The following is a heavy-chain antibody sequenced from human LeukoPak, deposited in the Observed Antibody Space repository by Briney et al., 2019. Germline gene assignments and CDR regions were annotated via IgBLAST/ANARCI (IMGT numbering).Heavy chain of an antibody. Sequence: GASVKVSCKASGYTFTGYYMHWVRQAPGQGLEWMGWINPNSGGTNYAQKFQGRVTMTRDTSISTAYMELSRLRSDDTAVYYCARAPSVALMTTFGGVIAGFDYWGQGTLVTVSS. CDR3: ARAPSVALMTTFGGVIAGFDY. CDR1: GYTFTGYY. V-gene: IGHV1-2*02. CDR2: INPNSGGT. D-gene: IGHD3-16*02. J-gene: IGHJ4*02.